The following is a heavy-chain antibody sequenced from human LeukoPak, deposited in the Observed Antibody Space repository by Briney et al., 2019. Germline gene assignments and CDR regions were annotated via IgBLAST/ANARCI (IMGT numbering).Heavy chain of an antibody. D-gene: IGHD3-22*01. V-gene: IGHV4-39*01. CDR1: GGSISSSSYY. CDR3: ARGYDSSGYYRPYYYYMDV. J-gene: IGHJ6*03. Sequence: SETLSLTCAVSGGSISSSSYYWGWLRQPPGKGLEWIGSIYYSGSNYYNPSLKSRVTISVDTSKTQFSLKLSSVTAADTAVYYSARGYDSSGYYRPYYYYMDVWGKGTTVTVSS. CDR2: IYYSGSN.